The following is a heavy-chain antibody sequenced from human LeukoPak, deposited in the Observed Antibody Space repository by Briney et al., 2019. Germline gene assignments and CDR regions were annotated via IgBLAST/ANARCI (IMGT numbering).Heavy chain of an antibody. D-gene: IGHD4-17*01. Sequence: GGSLRLSCAASGFTFNMYWMNWVRQAPGKGLEWVANIKEDGSENYYVDSVKGRFTISRDNAKNSLYLQMNSLRDEDTAVYYCARSRFYSDYWGQGTLVTVSS. CDR2: IKEDGSEN. J-gene: IGHJ4*02. CDR3: ARSRFYSDY. CDR1: GFTFNMYW. V-gene: IGHV3-7*01.